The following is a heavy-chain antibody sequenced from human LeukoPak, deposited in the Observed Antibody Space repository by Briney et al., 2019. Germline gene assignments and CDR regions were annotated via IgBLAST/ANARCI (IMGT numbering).Heavy chain of an antibody. V-gene: IGHV1-2*02. CDR2: INPNSGGT. D-gene: IGHD3-3*01. CDR3: ARADSITIFGVPVSDYFDY. J-gene: IGHJ4*02. Sequence: ASVKVSCKASGYTFTGYYMHWVRQAPGQGLEWMGWINPNSGGTNYAQKFQGRVTMTRDTSISTAYMELSRLRSDDTAVYYCARADSITIFGVPVSDYFDYWGQGTLVTVSS. CDR1: GYTFTGYY.